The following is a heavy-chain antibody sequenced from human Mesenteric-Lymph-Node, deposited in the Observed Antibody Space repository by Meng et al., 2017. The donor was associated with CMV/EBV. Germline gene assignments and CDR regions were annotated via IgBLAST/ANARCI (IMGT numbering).Heavy chain of an antibody. CDR2: INWNGGST. D-gene: IGHD3-3*01. Sequence: GESLKISCAASGFTFDDYGMSWVRQAPGKGLEWVSGINWNGGSTGYADSVKGRFTISRDNAKNSLYLQMNSLRAEDTAVYYCARDNRLDFWSGYTHDYWGQGTLVTVSS. CDR3: ARDNRLDFWSGYTHDY. V-gene: IGHV3-20*04. CDR1: GFTFDDYG. J-gene: IGHJ4*02.